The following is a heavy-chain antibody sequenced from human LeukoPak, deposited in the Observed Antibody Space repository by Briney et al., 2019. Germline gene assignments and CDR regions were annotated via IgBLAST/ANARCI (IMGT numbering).Heavy chain of an antibody. CDR2: IYYSGST. J-gene: IGHJ5*02. CDR3: ARGAQYYDFWSGYYMGPVANWFDP. Sequence: MASETLSLTCTVSGGSISSYYWSWIRQPPGKGLEWIGYIYYSGSTNYNPSLKSRVTISVDTSKNQFSLKLSSVTAADTAVYYCARGAQYYDFWSGYYMGPVANWFDPWGQGTLVTVSS. V-gene: IGHV4-59*01. D-gene: IGHD3-3*01. CDR1: GGSISSYY.